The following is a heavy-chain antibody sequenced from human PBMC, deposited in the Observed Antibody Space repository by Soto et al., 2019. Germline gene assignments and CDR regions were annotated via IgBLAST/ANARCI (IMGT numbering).Heavy chain of an antibody. J-gene: IGHJ5*02. CDR1: GYTFTSYG. CDR3: ARDEGYKSNGGGWFDP. CDR2: ISGYNGNT. V-gene: IGHV1-18*01. D-gene: IGHD1-1*01. Sequence: QVQLVQSGAEVKKPGASVKVSCKSSGYTFTSYGISWVRQAPGQGLEWMGWISGYNGNTNYAQMLQGRVTMTTDTSTSTAYMELRSLRSDDTAVYYCARDEGYKSNGGGWFDPWGQGTLVTVSS.